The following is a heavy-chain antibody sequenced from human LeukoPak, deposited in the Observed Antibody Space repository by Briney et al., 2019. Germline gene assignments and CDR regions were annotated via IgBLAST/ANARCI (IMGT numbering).Heavy chain of an antibody. J-gene: IGHJ4*02. D-gene: IGHD3-3*01. CDR2: IKQDGSEK. CDR3: ARSITIFGVVPSPFDY. CDR1: GFTFSSYW. Sequence: GGSLRLSCAASGFTFSSYWMSWVRQAPGKGLEWVANIKQDGSEKYYVDSVKGRFTISRDNAKNSLYLQMNSLRAEVTAVYYCARSITIFGVVPSPFDYWGQGTLVTVSS. V-gene: IGHV3-7*01.